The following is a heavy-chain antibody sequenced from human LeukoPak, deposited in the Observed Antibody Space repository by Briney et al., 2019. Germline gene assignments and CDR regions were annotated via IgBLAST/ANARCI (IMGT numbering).Heavy chain of an antibody. CDR3: ARAGGLLWFGEPVYYFDY. D-gene: IGHD3-10*01. Sequence: SVKVSCKASGYTFINYNMHWVRQAPGQGLEWMGGIIPIFGTANYAQKFQGRVTITTDESTSTAYMELSSLRSEDTAVYYCARAGGLLWFGEPVYYFDYWGQGTLVTVSS. CDR2: IIPIFGTA. CDR1: GYTFINYN. J-gene: IGHJ4*02. V-gene: IGHV1-69*05.